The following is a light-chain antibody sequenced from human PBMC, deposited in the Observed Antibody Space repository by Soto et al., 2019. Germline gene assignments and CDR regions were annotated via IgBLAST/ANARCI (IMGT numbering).Light chain of an antibody. Sequence: QSVLTQSPSASETPGQRVTISCSGSDSNVGSNTVDWYQQLPGTAPKLLIYNNNQRPSGVPDRFSGSKSGTSASLAISGLQSEDEADYYCAAWDDSLTALVFGGGTKLTVL. CDR3: AAWDDSLTALV. J-gene: IGLJ3*02. CDR2: NNN. CDR1: DSNVGSNT. V-gene: IGLV1-44*01.